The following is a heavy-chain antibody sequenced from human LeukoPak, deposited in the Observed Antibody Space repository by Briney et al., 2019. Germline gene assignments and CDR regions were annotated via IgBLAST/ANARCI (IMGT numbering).Heavy chain of an antibody. Sequence: PSETLSLTCTVSGGSISDNYWSWIRQPPGKGLEWIGYAYYSGHTNYNSSLKSRVTMSLDTSKSQFSLRLSSVTAADTAVYFCARQPFATPFDYWGPGTLVTVSS. J-gene: IGHJ4*02. CDR1: GGSISDNY. CDR2: AYYSGHT. V-gene: IGHV4-59*08. CDR3: ARQPFATPFDY. D-gene: IGHD2-15*01.